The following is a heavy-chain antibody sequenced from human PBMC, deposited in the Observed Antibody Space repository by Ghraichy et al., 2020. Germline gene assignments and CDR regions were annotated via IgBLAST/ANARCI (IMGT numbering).Heavy chain of an antibody. CDR3: AKDSGSY. Sequence: GGSLRLSCAASGFTFSSYGMHWVRQAPGKGLEWVAVISYDGSNKYYADSVKGRFTISRDNSKNTLYLQMNSLRAEDTAVYYCAKDSGSYWGQGTLVTVSS. CDR2: ISYDGSNK. CDR1: GFTFSSYG. D-gene: IGHD1-26*01. J-gene: IGHJ4*02. V-gene: IGHV3-30*18.